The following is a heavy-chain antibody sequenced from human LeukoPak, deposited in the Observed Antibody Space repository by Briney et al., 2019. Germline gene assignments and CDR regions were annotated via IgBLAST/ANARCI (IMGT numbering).Heavy chain of an antibody. V-gene: IGHV3-64D*06. Sequence: GGSLRLSCSASGFTFSSYAMHWVRQAPGKGLEYVSAIRSNGGSTYYADSVKGRFTISRDNSKNTLYLQMSSLRAEDTAVYYCVKEGRHYDFWSGYQYYFDYWGQGTLVTVSS. CDR3: VKEGRHYDFWSGYQYYFDY. J-gene: IGHJ4*02. CDR2: IRSNGGST. CDR1: GFTFSSYA. D-gene: IGHD3-3*01.